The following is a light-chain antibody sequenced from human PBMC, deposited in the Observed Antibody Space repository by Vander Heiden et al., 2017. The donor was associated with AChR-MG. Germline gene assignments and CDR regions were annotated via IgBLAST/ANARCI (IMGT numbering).Light chain of an antibody. CDR3: QQRSNWPLT. CDR2: DAS. J-gene: IGKJ4*01. V-gene: IGKV3-11*01. CDR1: QSVSNS. Sequence: EIVLTQSPATLSLSPGERATLSCRASQSVSNSLAWYQQKPGQAPRLLVYDASNWATGIPARFSGSGSGTDFTLTISSLEPEDFAVYYCQQRSNWPLTFGGGTKVEIK.